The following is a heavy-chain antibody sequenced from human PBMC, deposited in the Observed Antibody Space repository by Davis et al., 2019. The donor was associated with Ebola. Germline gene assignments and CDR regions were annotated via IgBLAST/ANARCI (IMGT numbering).Heavy chain of an antibody. CDR1: GYSFTTHW. CDR2: IYPGDSQT. CDR3: ARHQNYFNSSGYYDASDI. J-gene: IGHJ3*02. Sequence: GGSLRLSCQGSGYSFTTHWIGWARQMPGKGLEWMGIIYPGDSQTKYSPSFQGQVTISVDKSTNTAYLQWSRLKASDTAIYYYARHQNYFNSSGYYDASDIWGQGTMVTVSS. V-gene: IGHV5-51*01. D-gene: IGHD3-22*01.